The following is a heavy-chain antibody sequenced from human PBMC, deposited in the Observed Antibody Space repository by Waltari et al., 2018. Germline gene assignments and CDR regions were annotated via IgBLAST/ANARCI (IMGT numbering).Heavy chain of an antibody. V-gene: IGHV3-74*01. CDR3: ASLGIMIFGVVRSC. J-gene: IGHJ4*02. D-gene: IGHD3-3*01. CDR2: INTDGSST. Sequence: EVQLVESGGGLVQPGGSLRLSCAASGFTFSSYWLHWVRQAPGKGLVWVSRINTDGSSTSYADSVKGRFTISRDNAKNTLYLQMNSLRAEDTAVYYCASLGIMIFGVVRSCWGQGTLVTVSS. CDR1: GFTFSSYW.